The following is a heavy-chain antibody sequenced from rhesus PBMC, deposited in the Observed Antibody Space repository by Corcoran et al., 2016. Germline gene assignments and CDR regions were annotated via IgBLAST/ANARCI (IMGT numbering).Heavy chain of an antibody. J-gene: IGHJ4*01. Sequence: QLQLQESGPGLVKPSETLSVTCAVSGGSISSSYWSWIRQAPGKGLEWIGYIYGSGSSTNYNPSLKSRVTLSVDTSKNQRSLKLSSVTTADTAVYYCARTLYSNYLDYWGQGVLVTVSS. CDR3: ARTLYSNYLDY. D-gene: IGHD4-23*01. V-gene: IGHV4-169*01. CDR2: IYGSGSST. CDR1: GGSISSSY.